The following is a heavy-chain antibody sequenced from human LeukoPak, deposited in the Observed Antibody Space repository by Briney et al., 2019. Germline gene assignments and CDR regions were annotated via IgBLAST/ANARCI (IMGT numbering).Heavy chain of an antibody. CDR2: IYPGDSDT. CDR1: GYSFTRYW. CDR3: ANMGGSGSSNDAFDI. D-gene: IGHD3-10*01. V-gene: IGHV5-51*01. J-gene: IGHJ3*02. Sequence: PGGSLRLSCKGSGYSFTRYWIGWVRKMPGKGLEWMGIIYPGDSDTRYSPSFQGQVTISADKSISTAYLQWSSLKASDTAMYYCANMGGSGSSNDAFDIWGQGTMVTVSS.